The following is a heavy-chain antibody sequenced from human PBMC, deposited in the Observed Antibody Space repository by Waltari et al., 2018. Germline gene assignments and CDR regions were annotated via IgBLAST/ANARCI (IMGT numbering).Heavy chain of an antibody. D-gene: IGHD4-17*01. J-gene: IGHJ6*03. Sequence: EVQLVQSGAEVKKPGESLKISCKGSGYSFTSYWIGWVRQMPGKGLEWMGITYPGDSDTRYSPSFQGQVTISADKSISTAYLQWSSLKASDTAMYYCAKTYGDYGYYYYYYYMDVWGKGTTVTVSS. CDR1: GYSFTSYW. V-gene: IGHV5-51*03. CDR2: TYPGDSDT. CDR3: AKTYGDYGYYYYYYYMDV.